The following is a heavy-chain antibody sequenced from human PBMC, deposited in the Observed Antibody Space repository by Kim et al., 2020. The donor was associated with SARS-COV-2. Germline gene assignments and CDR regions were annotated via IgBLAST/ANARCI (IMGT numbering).Heavy chain of an antibody. D-gene: IGHD1-26*01. V-gene: IGHV1-2*02. Sequence: YAQKFQGRVTMTRDPSISTAYMELSSLRSDDTAVYYCARDGIVGAISYDYWGQGTLVTVSS. CDR3: ARDGIVGAISYDY. J-gene: IGHJ4*02.